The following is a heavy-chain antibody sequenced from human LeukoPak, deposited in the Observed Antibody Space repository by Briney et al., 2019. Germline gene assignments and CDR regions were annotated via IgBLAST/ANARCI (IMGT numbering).Heavy chain of an antibody. V-gene: IGHV4-39*02. CDR3: AREDEDSRINWFDP. D-gene: IGHD3-22*01. J-gene: IGHJ5*02. Sequence: SETLSLTCTVSGGSISSIGYYWAWIRQPPGKGLEWIGSIYYSGSTYYNPSLKSRVTISVDTSKNQFSLKLSSVTAADTAVYYCAREDEDSRINWFDPWGQGTLVTVSS. CDR2: IYYSGST. CDR1: GGSISSIGYY.